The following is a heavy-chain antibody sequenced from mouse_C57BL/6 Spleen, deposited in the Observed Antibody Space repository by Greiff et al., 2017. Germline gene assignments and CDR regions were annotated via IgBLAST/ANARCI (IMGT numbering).Heavy chain of an antibody. CDR1: GFTFSDYG. D-gene: IGHD1-1*01. CDR3: ARTDYYGSGDY. V-gene: IGHV5-17*01. J-gene: IGHJ2*01. Sequence: DVQLVASGGGLVKPGGSLKLSCAASGFTFSDYGMHWVRQAPVKGLEWVAYISSGSSTIYYADTVKGRFTISRDNAKNTLFLQMTSLRSEDTAMYYCARTDYYGSGDYWGQGTTLTVSS. CDR2: ISSGSSTI.